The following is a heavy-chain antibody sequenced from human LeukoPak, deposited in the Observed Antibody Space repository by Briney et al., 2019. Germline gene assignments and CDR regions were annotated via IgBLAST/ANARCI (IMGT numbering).Heavy chain of an antibody. D-gene: IGHD4-17*01. CDR3: AKDLPDYGDYIEGY. V-gene: IGHV3-23*01. CDR1: GFTFSSFA. Sequence: KPGGSLRLSCAASGFTFSSFAMSWVRQAPGKGLEWVSTISGSGGSTNYADSVKGRFTFSRGNSKNTLSLQMNSLRAEDTAVYYCAKDLPDYGDYIEGYWGQGTLVTVSS. CDR2: ISGSGGST. J-gene: IGHJ4*02.